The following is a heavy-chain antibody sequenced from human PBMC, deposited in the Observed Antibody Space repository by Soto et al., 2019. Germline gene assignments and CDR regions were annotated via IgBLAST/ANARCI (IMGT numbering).Heavy chain of an antibody. CDR3: ARGSDDLGYSGYDSFDY. CDR1: GDSVSSNSAA. V-gene: IGHV6-1*01. Sequence: SQTLSLTCAISGDSVSSNSAAWNWIRQSPSRGLEWLGRTYYRSKWYNDYAVSVKSRITINPDTSKNQFSLHLNSVTPEDTAVYYCARGSDDLGYSGYDSFDYWGQGTLVTVSS. D-gene: IGHD5-12*01. CDR2: TYYRSKWYN. J-gene: IGHJ4*02.